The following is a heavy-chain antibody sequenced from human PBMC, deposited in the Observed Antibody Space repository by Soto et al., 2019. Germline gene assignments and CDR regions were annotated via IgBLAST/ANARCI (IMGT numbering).Heavy chain of an antibody. CDR2: IIPIFGTA. CDR3: ARDKISGEAWFDP. V-gene: IGHV1-69*13. Sequence: ASVTVSCKASGGTFSSYAISWVRQAPGQGLEWMGGIIPIFGTANYAQKFQGRVTITADESTSTAYMELSSLRSEDTAVYYCARDKISGEAWFDPWGQGTLVTVSS. CDR1: GGTFSSYA. J-gene: IGHJ5*02. D-gene: IGHD7-27*01.